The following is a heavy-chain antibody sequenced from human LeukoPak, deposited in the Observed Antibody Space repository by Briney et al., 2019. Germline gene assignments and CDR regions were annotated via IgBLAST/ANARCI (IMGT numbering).Heavy chain of an antibody. CDR2: ISYDGSNK. CDR3: ARARSIFGVVRAAFDI. V-gene: IGHV3-30-3*01. D-gene: IGHD3-3*01. J-gene: IGHJ3*02. Sequence: PGGSLRLSCAASGFTFSSYAMSWVRQAPGKGLEWVAVISYDGSNKYYADSVKGRFTISRDNSKNTLYLQMNSLRAEDTAVYYCARARSIFGVVRAAFDIWGQGTMVTVSS. CDR1: GFTFSSYA.